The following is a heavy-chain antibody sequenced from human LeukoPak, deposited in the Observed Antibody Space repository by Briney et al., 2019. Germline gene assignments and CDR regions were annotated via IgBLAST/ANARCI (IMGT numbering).Heavy chain of an antibody. CDR2: FDPEDGET. Sequence: GASVKVSCKVSGYTLTKLSMHWVRQAPGKGLEWRGGFDPEDGETIYAQKFQGRVTMTEDTSTDTAYMELSSLRSEDTAVYYCATGGYSGYDSPGYFDYWGQGTLVTVSS. V-gene: IGHV1-24*01. CDR1: GYTLTKLS. J-gene: IGHJ4*02. D-gene: IGHD5-12*01. CDR3: ATGGYSGYDSPGYFDY.